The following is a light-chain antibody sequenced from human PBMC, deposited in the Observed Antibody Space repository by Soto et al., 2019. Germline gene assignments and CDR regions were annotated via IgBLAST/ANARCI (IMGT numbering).Light chain of an antibody. CDR1: QNVARNY. CDR3: QQYGSSPIT. V-gene: IGKV3-20*01. J-gene: IGKJ5*01. Sequence: EIVLTQSPGTLSLSPGERATLSCRASQNVARNYLAWFQQRPGQAPRLLIYDASTRATGIPDRFSGSGSGTDFTLTISRLEPEDYAVYHCQQYGSSPITFGQGTRLEIK. CDR2: DAS.